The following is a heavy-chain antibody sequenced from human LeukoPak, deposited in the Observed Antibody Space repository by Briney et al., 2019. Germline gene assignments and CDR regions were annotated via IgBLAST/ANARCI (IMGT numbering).Heavy chain of an antibody. D-gene: IGHD1-26*01. CDR3: AKERSGSRTTASNDY. J-gene: IGHJ4*02. CDR1: GFTFSSYG. V-gene: IGHV3-30*18. CDR2: ISYDGSNK. Sequence: GGSLRLSCAASGFTFSSYGMHWVRQAPGKGLEWVAVISYDGSNKYYADSVKGRFTISRDNSKNTLYLQMNSLRAEDTAVYYCAKERSGSRTTASNDYWGQGTLVTVSS.